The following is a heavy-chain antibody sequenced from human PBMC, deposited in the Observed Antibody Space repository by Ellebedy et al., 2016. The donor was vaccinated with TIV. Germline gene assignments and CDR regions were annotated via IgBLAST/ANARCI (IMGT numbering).Heavy chain of an antibody. CDR3: ARHRVATNDY. CDR1: GYSFTSYW. D-gene: IGHD5-12*01. Sequence: GESLKISCKGSGYSFTSYWIGWVRQMSGKGLEWMGIIYSGDSHTRYSPSFQGHVTISADKSISTAYLQWSSLKASDTAMYYCARHRVATNDYWGQGTLVTVSS. V-gene: IGHV5-51*01. CDR2: IYSGDSHT. J-gene: IGHJ4*02.